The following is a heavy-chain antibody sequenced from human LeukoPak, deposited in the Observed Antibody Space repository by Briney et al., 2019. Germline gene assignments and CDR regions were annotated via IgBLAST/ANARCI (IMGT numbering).Heavy chain of an antibody. CDR3: ARDPKVGATTAFDY. J-gene: IGHJ4*02. Sequence: PGGSLRLSCAASGFTFRSYDMHWVRQTTGKGLEWVSGIGTAGEIYYPGSVKGRFTISRENAKNSLYLQMNSLRAEDTAVYYCARDPKVGATTAFDYWGQGTLVTVSS. D-gene: IGHD1-26*01. V-gene: IGHV3-13*01. CDR2: IGTAGEI. CDR1: GFTFRSYD.